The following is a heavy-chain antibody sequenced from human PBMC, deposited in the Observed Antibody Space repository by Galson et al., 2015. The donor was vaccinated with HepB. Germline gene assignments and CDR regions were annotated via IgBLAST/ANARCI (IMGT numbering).Heavy chain of an antibody. V-gene: IGHV3-7*03. CDR3: AKDRAVTNPLYYFDH. CDR2: IKQDGSEK. J-gene: IGHJ4*02. D-gene: IGHD4-17*01. Sequence: SLRLSCAASGLIFRNYWMSWVRQAPGKGLEWVANIKQDGSEKYYVASVKGRFTISRDNSKNTLYLQMNSLRAEDTAVYYCAKDRAVTNPLYYFDHWGQGTLVTVSS. CDR1: GLIFRNYW.